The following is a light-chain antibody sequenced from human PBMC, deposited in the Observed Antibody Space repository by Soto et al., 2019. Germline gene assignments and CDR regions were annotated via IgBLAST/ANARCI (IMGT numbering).Light chain of an antibody. CDR3: LQDYDYPRT. Sequence: TQMTQSPSSLSASVGDRVTIACRASQGIRTELGWYQQKAGEAPKLLIYAASTLQSGVPPRFSGSGSGTDFTLTISSLQPEDFATYYCLQDYDYPRTFGQGTKVEMK. J-gene: IGKJ1*01. V-gene: IGKV1-6*01. CDR2: AAS. CDR1: QGIRTE.